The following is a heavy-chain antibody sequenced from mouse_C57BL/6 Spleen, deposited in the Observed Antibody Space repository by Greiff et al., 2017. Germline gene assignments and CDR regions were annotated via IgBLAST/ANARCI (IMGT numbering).Heavy chain of an antibody. V-gene: IGHV1-50*01. CDR2: IDPSDSYT. CDR3: ARWYYGSSTWFAY. J-gene: IGHJ3*01. CDR1: GYTFTSYW. Sequence: QVQLQQPGAELVKPGASVKLSCKASGYTFTSYWMQWVKQRPGQGLEWIGEIDPSDSYTNYNQKFKGKATLTVATSSSTAYMQLSSLTSEDSAVYSCARWYYGSSTWFAYWGQGTLVTVSA. D-gene: IGHD1-1*01.